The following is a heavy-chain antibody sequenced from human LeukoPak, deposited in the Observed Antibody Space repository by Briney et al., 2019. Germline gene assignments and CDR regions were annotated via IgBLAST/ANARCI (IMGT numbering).Heavy chain of an antibody. J-gene: IGHJ4*02. CDR2: IYYSGST. V-gene: IGHV4-59*01. CDR1: GGSISSYY. Sequence: PSETLSLTCTVSGGSISSYYWSWIRQPPGKGLEWIGYIYYSGSTNYDPSLKSRVTISVDTSKNQFSLKLSSVTAADTAVYYCARVNYYGSIRIDYWGQGTLVTVSS. D-gene: IGHD3-22*01. CDR3: ARVNYYGSIRIDY.